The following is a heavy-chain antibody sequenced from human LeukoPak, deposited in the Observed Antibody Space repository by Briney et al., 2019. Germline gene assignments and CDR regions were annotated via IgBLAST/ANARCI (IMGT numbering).Heavy chain of an antibody. D-gene: IGHD4-17*01. CDR1: GFTFTTYS. J-gene: IGHJ4*02. V-gene: IGHV3-21*04. Sequence: GGSLRLSCEASGFTFTTYSMTWVRQAPGKGLEWVSIISSGGSAIFSADALKGRFTISRDDAKNTLYLQMNSLRAEDTALYYCAKDADDYGDFYYYFDYWGQGTLVTVSS. CDR3: AKDADDYGDFYYYFDY. CDR2: ISSGGSAI.